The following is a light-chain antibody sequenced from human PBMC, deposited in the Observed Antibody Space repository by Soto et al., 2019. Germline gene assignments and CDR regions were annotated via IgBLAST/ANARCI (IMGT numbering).Light chain of an antibody. CDR2: KAS. Sequence: DIQMTQSPSTLSASVRDRVAITFRASESIDSWLAWHQQKPGRAPKLLISKASSLESGVPSRFSGSGFGTEFTLTISSLQPNDFATYYCQQYNSYRAFGQGTKV. CDR1: ESIDSW. J-gene: IGKJ1*01. CDR3: QQYNSYRA. V-gene: IGKV1-5*03.